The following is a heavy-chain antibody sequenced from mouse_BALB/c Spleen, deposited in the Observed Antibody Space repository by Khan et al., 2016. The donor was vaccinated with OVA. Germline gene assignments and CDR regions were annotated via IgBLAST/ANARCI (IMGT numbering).Heavy chain of an antibody. D-gene: IGHD1-2*01. CDR2: ISYSGST. CDR1: GYSITSGYG. V-gene: IGHV3-2*02. J-gene: IGHJ2*01. CDR3: ARTARIKY. Sequence: EVKLVESGPGLVKPSQSLSLTCTVTGYSITSGYGWNWIRQFPGNKLEWMGYISYSGSTNYNPSLNSRISITRDKSKHQFFLQLHSVTTEDTATYYCARTARIKYWGQGTTLTVSA.